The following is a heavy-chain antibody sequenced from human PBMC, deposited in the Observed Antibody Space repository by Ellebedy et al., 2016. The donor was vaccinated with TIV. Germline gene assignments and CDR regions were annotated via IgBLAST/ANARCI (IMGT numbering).Heavy chain of an antibody. V-gene: IGHV3-33*01. CDR1: GFTFSSFG. D-gene: IGHD1-26*01. Sequence: PGGSLRLSCTASGFTFSSFGMHWVRQAPGKGLEWVAIIWYDGSNTYYADSVKGRFTISRDKSKNTLYLQMNSLRAEDTAMYYCARDPMGRWYLDLWGRGTLVTVPS. J-gene: IGHJ2*01. CDR2: IWYDGSNT. CDR3: ARDPMGRWYLDL.